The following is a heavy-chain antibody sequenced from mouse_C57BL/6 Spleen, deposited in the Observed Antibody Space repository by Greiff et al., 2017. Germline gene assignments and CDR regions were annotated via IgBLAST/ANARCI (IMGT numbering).Heavy chain of an antibody. Sequence: EVKLEESGAGFVKPGGSLKLSCAASGFTFSDYGMHWVRQAPEKGLEWVAYISRGSSTIYYADTVKGRVTISRDTAKNTLFLQMPSLRSEDTAMYYYTRTVDGVDYWGQATTLTVSS. D-gene: IGHD1-1*01. CDR1: GFTFSDYG. CDR3: TRTVDGVDY. CDR2: ISRGSSTI. V-gene: IGHV5-17*01. J-gene: IGHJ2*01.